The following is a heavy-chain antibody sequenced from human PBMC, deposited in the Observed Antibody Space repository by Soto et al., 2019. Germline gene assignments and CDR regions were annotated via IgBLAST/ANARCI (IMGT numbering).Heavy chain of an antibody. J-gene: IGHJ6*03. CDR3: AKDTRSSTSCYECYYYMDV. CDR2: ISYDGSNK. D-gene: IGHD2-2*01. V-gene: IGHV3-30*18. Sequence: GGSLRLSCAASGFTFSSYGMHWVRQAPGKGLEWVAVISYDGSNKYYADSVKGRFTISRDNSKNTLYLQMNSLRAEDTAVHYCAKDTRSSTSCYECYYYMDVWGKGTTVTVSS. CDR1: GFTFSSYG.